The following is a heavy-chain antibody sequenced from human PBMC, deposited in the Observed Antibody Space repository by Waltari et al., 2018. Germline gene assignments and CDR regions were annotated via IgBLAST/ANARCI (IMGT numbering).Heavy chain of an antibody. CDR1: GCSISSNSYY. Sequence: QLQLQESAPGLVPPSETLSLTCPVSGCSISSNSYYWGWIRQPPGKGLEWIGSIYYSGSTYYNPSLKSRVTISVDTSKNQFSLKLSSVTAADTAVYYCARAVAVHAPFDYWGQGTLVTVSS. CDR2: IYYSGST. J-gene: IGHJ4*02. V-gene: IGHV4-39*01. CDR3: ARAVAVHAPFDY. D-gene: IGHD6-19*01.